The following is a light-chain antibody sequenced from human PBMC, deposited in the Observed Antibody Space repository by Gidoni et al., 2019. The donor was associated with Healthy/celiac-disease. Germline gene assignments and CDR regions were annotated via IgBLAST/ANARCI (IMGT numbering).Light chain of an antibody. Sequence: QLVLTQSPSASGSLGASVQLTCTLSSGHRTYAIAWHQQQPEKGPRYLMKLKSDGSHSKGDGIPDRFSGSSSGAERYLTISSLQSEDEADYYCQTWTTGIVVFGGGTKLTVL. CDR3: QTWTTGIVV. CDR1: SGHRTYA. CDR2: LKSDGSH. J-gene: IGLJ2*01. V-gene: IGLV4-69*01.